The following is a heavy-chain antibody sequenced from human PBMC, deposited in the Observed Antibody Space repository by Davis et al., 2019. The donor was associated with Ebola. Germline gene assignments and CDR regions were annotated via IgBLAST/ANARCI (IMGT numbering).Heavy chain of an antibody. J-gene: IGHJ4*02. Sequence: SLKISCAASGFTFDDYAMHWVRQAPGKGLEWVSDISWNSGSIGYADSVKGRFTISRDNAKNSLYLQMNSLRAEDTALYYCAKDISYDILTGYFLRGLDYWGQGTLVTVSS. V-gene: IGHV3-9*01. CDR3: AKDISYDILTGYFLRGLDY. CDR2: ISWNSGSI. CDR1: GFTFDDYA. D-gene: IGHD3-9*01.